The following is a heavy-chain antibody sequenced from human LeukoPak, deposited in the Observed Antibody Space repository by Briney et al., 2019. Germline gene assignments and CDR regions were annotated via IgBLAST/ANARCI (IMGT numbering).Heavy chain of an antibody. CDR3: ARSYSSGVTYYYGMDV. CDR1: GFRFSRYW. CDR2: TNQEGSEK. D-gene: IGHD6-19*01. Sequence: GGSLRLSCVASGFRFSRYWMSWVRQAPGKGLEWVANTNQEGSEKYYVDSVKGRFTISRDNAKNSLYLQMNSLRAEDTAVYYCARSYSSGVTYYYGMDVWGQGTTVTVSS. J-gene: IGHJ6*02. V-gene: IGHV3-7*03.